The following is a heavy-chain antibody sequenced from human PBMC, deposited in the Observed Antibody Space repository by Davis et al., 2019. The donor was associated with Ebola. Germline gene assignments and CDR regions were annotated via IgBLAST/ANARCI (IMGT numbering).Heavy chain of an antibody. CDR2: VGTTGDT. Sequence: GESLKISCEASGFTFSKYDMHWVRQTKGKGLEWVSAVGTTGDTHYPDSVEGRFIVSRENVKNSLYLQMGSLRAGDTAVYYCARGNVAATGYYYFDSWGQGTLVTVSS. CDR1: GFTFSKYD. D-gene: IGHD6-25*01. J-gene: IGHJ4*02. V-gene: IGHV3-13*04. CDR3: ARGNVAATGYYYFDS.